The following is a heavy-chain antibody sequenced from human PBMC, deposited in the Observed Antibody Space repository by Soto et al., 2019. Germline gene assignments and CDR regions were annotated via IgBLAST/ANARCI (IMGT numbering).Heavy chain of an antibody. CDR1: GYNFTRYW. Sequence: GGSLKISCKGSGYNFTRYWMGWVRQVPGKGLGWMGIIYPGDSDTRYSPSFHGHVTISADESISTAFLQWSSLRASDTAMFYCARTYYYDSSDYYPFDFWGQGTLVTVSS. V-gene: IGHV5-51*01. J-gene: IGHJ4*02. CDR3: ARTYYYDSSDYYPFDF. CDR2: IYPGDSDT. D-gene: IGHD3-22*01.